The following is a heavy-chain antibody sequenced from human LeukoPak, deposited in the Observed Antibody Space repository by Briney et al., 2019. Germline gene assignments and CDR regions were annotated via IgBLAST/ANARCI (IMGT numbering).Heavy chain of an antibody. J-gene: IGHJ4*02. CDR2: IKQDGSEK. Sequence: PGGSLRLSCAASGFTFSSYWMSWVRQAPGKGLEWVANIKQDGSEKYYVDSVKGRFTISRDNAKNSLYLQMNSLRAEDTAVYYCAKPDYYDSSGYYYHDYWGQGTLVTVSS. D-gene: IGHD3-22*01. CDR3: AKPDYYDSSGYYYHDY. CDR1: GFTFSSYW. V-gene: IGHV3-7*01.